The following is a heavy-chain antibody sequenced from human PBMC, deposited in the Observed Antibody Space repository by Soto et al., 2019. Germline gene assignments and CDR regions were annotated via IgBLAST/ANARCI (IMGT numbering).Heavy chain of an antibody. V-gene: IGHV4-31*03. D-gene: IGHD3-9*01. CDR3: ARSPHFDGYNDY. Sequence: QVQLQESGPGLVKPSQTLSLTCTVSGDSLSSGGYYWSWIRQHPGKGLEWIAHIYYSGSTYYNPYLKSGVTISVDTSKNQFSLKLSSVTEADTAVYYGARSPHFDGYNDYWGRGTLVTVSS. CDR1: GDSLSSGGYY. CDR2: IYYSGST. J-gene: IGHJ4*02.